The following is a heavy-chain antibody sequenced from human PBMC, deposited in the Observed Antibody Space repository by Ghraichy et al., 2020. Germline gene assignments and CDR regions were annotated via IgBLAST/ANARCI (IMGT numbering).Heavy chain of an antibody. D-gene: IGHD6-13*01. Sequence: SETLSLTCTVSGGSISSSSYYWGWIRQPPGKGLEWIGSIYYSGSTYYNPSLKSRVTISVDTSKNQFSLKLSSVTAADTAVYYCARQGGSDSSSWYEYYYGMDVWGQGTTVTVSS. V-gene: IGHV4-39*01. J-gene: IGHJ6*02. CDR3: ARQGGSDSSSWYEYYYGMDV. CDR2: IYYSGST. CDR1: GGSISSSSYY.